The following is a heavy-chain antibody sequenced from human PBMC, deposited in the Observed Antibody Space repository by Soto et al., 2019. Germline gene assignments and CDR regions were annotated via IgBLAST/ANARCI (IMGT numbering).Heavy chain of an antibody. CDR3: ARERPPKYSSSWASYGMDV. CDR2: IWYDGSNK. CDR1: GFTFSSYG. J-gene: IGHJ6*02. Sequence: QPGGSLRLSCAASGFTFSSYGMHWVRQAPGKGLEWVAVIWYDGSNKYYADSVKGRFTISRDNSKNTLYLQMNSLRAEDTAVYYCARERPPKYSSSWASYGMDVWGQGTTVTVSS. D-gene: IGHD6-13*01. V-gene: IGHV3-33*01.